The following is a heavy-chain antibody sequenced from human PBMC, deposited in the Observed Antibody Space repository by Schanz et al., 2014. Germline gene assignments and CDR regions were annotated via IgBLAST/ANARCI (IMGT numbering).Heavy chain of an antibody. Sequence: QVQLVQSGAEVKKPGSSMKVSCKASGGTFNSYTINWVRQAPGQGLEWMGRIIPILGIANYAQNFQGRVTITADKSTSTAYMELTSLRFDDTAVYYCARDFSAYVGNYFDYWGQGTLVTVSS. CDR1: GGTFNSYT. V-gene: IGHV1-69*08. J-gene: IGHJ4*02. CDR3: ARDFSAYVGNYFDY. CDR2: IIPILGIA. D-gene: IGHD5-12*01.